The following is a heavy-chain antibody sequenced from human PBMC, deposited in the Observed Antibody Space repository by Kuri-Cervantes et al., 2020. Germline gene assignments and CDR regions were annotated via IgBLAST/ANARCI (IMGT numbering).Heavy chain of an antibody. CDR2: ITRTSNYI. D-gene: IGHD1-26*01. V-gene: IGHV3-21*01. Sequence: GESLKISCAVSGFSFSSYSMNWVRQAPGRGLEWVSSITRTSNYIYYADSVKGRFTISRDNAKNSLYLQMNSLRAEDTAVYYCAGVLVGACIDYWGQGTLVTVSS. CDR3: AGVLVGACIDY. CDR1: GFSFSSYS. J-gene: IGHJ4*02.